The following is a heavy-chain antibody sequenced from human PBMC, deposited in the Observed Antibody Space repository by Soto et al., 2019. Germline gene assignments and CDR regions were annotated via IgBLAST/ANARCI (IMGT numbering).Heavy chain of an antibody. CDR1: GFTFSSFV. CDR2: ISYDGSNK. CDR3: ARDVMTSVTEDY. Sequence: QVQLMESGGGVVQSGRSLRLSCAASGFTFSSFVMHWVRQAPGKGLEWVAMISYDGSNKNYADSVKGRFTISRDNSKNVLYLQMNSLRAEDTAKYFCARDVMTSVTEDYWGQGTLVTVSS. J-gene: IGHJ4*02. V-gene: IGHV3-30-3*01. D-gene: IGHD4-17*01.